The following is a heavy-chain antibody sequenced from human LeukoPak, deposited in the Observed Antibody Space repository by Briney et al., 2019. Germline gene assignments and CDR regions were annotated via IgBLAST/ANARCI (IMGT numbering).Heavy chain of an antibody. V-gene: IGHV3-33*01. D-gene: IGHD5-12*01. J-gene: IGHJ4*02. CDR3: ARAVTTTSPFDY. Sequence: PGGSLRLSCAASGFTFSYYGMHWVRQAPGKGLEWVAVIWSDGSNKYYADSVKGRFTISRDNSKNTLYLQMNSLRAEDTAVYYCARAVTTTSPFDYWGQGTLVTVSS. CDR1: GFTFSYYG. CDR2: IWSDGSNK.